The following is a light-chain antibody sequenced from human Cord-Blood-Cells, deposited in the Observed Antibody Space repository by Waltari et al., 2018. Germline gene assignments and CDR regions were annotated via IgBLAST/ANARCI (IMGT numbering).Light chain of an antibody. CDR3: QQSYSTPLT. J-gene: IGKJ4*01. CDR2: AAS. CDR1: QSISSY. Sequence: DSQMTQSPSSLSASVGDRVTITSRASQSISSYLNWYQQKPGKAPTLLIYAASSLQSGVPSRFSGSGSGTDFTLTISSLQPEDFATYYCQQSYSTPLTFGGGTKVEIK. V-gene: IGKV1-39*01.